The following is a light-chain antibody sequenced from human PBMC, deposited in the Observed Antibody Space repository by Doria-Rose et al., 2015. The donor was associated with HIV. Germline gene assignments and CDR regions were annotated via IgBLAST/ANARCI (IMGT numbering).Light chain of an antibody. Sequence: MTQTASSLSASVGDRVTITCRASQSISSYLNWYQQKPGKAPKLLIYAASSLQSGVPSRFSGSGSGTDFTLTIGSLQPEDFATYYCQQSFSIPITFGRGTRLVIK. V-gene: IGKV1-39*01. CDR1: QSISSY. J-gene: IGKJ5*01. CDR2: AAS. CDR3: QQSFSIPIT.